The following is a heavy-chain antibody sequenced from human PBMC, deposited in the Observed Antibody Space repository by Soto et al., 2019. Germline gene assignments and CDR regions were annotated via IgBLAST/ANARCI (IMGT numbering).Heavy chain of an antibody. V-gene: IGHV4-59*01. CDR3: ASLRTIAAAGPHYYYYYYMDV. Sequence: SETLSLTCTFSGLTISSYYWSWIRQPTGKGLEWFGYIYYSGSTNYNPSLKSRVTISVDTSKNQFSLKLSSVTAADTAVYYCASLRTIAAAGPHYYYYYYMDVWGKGTTVTVSS. CDR2: IYYSGST. CDR1: GLTISSYY. D-gene: IGHD6-13*01. J-gene: IGHJ6*03.